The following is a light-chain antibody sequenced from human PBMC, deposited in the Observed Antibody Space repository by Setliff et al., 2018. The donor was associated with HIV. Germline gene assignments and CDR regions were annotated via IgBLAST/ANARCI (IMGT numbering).Light chain of an antibody. Sequence: QSVLTQPASVSGSPGQSITISCTGTSSDVGSYNLVSWYQQHPAKAPKLMIYEVTKRPSGVSNRFSGSKSGNTASLTISGLQAEDEADYYCWSYAGRTVVFCGGTKVTVL. CDR1: SSDVGSYNL. V-gene: IGLV2-23*02. CDR2: EVT. J-gene: IGLJ2*01. CDR3: WSYAGRTVV.